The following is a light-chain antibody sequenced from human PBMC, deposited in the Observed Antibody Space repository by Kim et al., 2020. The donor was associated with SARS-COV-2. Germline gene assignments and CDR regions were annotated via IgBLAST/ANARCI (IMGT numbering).Light chain of an antibody. CDR2: DAS. Sequence: VGDRVTITCQASQDIGNYLSWFQQKPGRAPSLLIFDASNLQTGVPSRFSGSGSGTDFTFTISSLQPEDIATYYCQQYDYLPRTFGGGTKVDIK. J-gene: IGKJ4*01. CDR3: QQYDYLPRT. V-gene: IGKV1-33*01. CDR1: QDIGNY.